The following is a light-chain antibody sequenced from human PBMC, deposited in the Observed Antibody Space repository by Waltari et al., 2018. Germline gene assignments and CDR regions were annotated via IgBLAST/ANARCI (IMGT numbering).Light chain of an antibody. J-gene: IGLJ1*01. CDR2: DVS. CDR1: SSDVGGYDY. CDR3: LSYAGSQTEV. Sequence: QSALTQPRPVSGSPGQSVAISCTGTSSDVGGYDYVSWYQQYPGKAPKLMIYDVSKRPSGVPDRFSGSKSGNTASLTISGLQAEDEADYYCLSYAGSQTEVFGSGTKVTVL. V-gene: IGLV2-11*01.